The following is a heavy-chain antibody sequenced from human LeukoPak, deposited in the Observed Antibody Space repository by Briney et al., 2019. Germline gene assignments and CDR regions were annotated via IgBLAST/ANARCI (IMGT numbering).Heavy chain of an antibody. CDR3: AKDGAQFYYGSQRAHPRSPYYYMDV. D-gene: IGHD3-10*01. Sequence: ASVKVSCKASGYTFTSYGISWVRQAPGQGLEWMGWISAYNGNTNYAQKLQGRVTMTTDTSTSTAYMELRSLRSDDTAVYYCAKDGAQFYYGSQRAHPRSPYYYMDVWGKGTTVTISS. CDR1: GYTFTSYG. CDR2: ISAYNGNT. V-gene: IGHV1-18*01. J-gene: IGHJ6*03.